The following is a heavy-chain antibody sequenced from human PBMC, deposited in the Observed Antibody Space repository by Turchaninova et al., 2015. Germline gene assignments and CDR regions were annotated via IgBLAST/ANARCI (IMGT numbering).Heavy chain of an antibody. V-gene: IGHV4-39*01. CDR2: FYYTGTT. Sequence: QLQGSGPGLVKPSGTMYLPPSTVGGSIISSADNRGWIPQPPGKGLEWIGNFYYTGTTSFNPSLKSRVPISVDTSRNQFYRKLSPVTAADTAVYYCARRWMNYYDRNGPLFDYWGQGMLVAVSS. J-gene: IGHJ4*02. D-gene: IGHD3-22*01. CDR1: GGSIISSADN. CDR3: ARRWMNYYDRNGPLFDY.